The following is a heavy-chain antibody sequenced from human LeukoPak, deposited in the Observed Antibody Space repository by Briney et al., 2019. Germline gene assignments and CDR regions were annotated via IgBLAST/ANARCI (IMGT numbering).Heavy chain of an antibody. D-gene: IGHD3-22*01. CDR1: GDSVSSNSAA. CDR3: AREGVLYYYDSSGYYYDWFDP. Sequence: SQTLSLTCAISGDSVSSNSAAWNWIRQSPSRGLEWLGRTYYRSKWYNDYAVSVKSRITINPDTSKNQFSLQLNSVTPEDTAVYYCAREGVLYYYDSSGYYYDWFDPWGQGTLVTVSS. V-gene: IGHV6-1*01. CDR2: TYYRSKWYN. J-gene: IGHJ5*02.